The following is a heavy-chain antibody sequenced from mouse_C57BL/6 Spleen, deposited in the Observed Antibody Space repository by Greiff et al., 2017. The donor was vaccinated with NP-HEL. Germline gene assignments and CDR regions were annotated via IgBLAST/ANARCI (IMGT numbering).Heavy chain of an antibody. CDR3: ARGGYSNPYAMDY. J-gene: IGHJ4*01. V-gene: IGHV1-26*01. CDR1: GYTFTDYY. D-gene: IGHD2-5*01. CDR2: INPNNGGT. Sequence: VQLQQSGPELVKPGASVKISCKASGYTFTDYYMNWVKQSHGKSLEWIGDINPNNGGTSYNQKFKGKATLTVDKSSSTAYMELRSLTSEDSAVYYCARGGYSNPYAMDYWGQGTSVTVSS.